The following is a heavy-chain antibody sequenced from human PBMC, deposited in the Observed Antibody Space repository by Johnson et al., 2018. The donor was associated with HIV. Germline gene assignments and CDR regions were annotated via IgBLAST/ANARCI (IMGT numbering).Heavy chain of an antibody. CDR3: TTDWGSYHEYAFDI. CDR1: GFTFSSYA. CDR2: IKTHTDGGTT. V-gene: IGHV3-15*01. J-gene: IGHJ3*02. D-gene: IGHD1-26*01. Sequence: VQLVESGGGVVQPGRSLRLSCAASGFTFSSYAMHWVRQAPGKGPEWVGRIKTHTDGGTTDYAAPVKGRFTISRDDSKNTLYLQMNSLKTEDTAVYSCTTDWGSYHEYAFDIWGQGTMVTVSS.